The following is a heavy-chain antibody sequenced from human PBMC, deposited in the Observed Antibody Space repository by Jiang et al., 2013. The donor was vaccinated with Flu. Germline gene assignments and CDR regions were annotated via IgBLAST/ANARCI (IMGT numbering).Heavy chain of an antibody. V-gene: IGHV1-69*01. D-gene: IGHD1-1*01. CDR3: ARDEGPTTGTTYAFDL. J-gene: IGHJ3*01. Sequence: GAEVKKPGSSVKVSCKASGGIFSRYGIGWVRQAPGQGLEWMGGIIPIFGTPNYAQRFQGRVTITADESTNTAYMELNRLRSEDSAVYYCARDEGPTTGTTYAFDLWGQGTMVTVSS. CDR1: GGIFSRYG. CDR2: IIPIFGTP.